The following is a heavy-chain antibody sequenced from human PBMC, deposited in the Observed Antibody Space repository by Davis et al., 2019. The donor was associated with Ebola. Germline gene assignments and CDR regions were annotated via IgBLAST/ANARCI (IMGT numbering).Heavy chain of an antibody. J-gene: IGHJ4*02. Sequence: AASVKVSCKASGYTFTSYGISWVRQAPGQGLEWMGWISAYNGNTNYAQKFQGRVTITRDTSASTAYMELSSLRSEDTAVYYCARWKRDYGSFEYWGQGTLVTVSS. V-gene: IGHV1-18*01. CDR1: GYTFTSYG. CDR2: ISAYNGNT. D-gene: IGHD4-17*01. CDR3: ARWKRDYGSFEY.